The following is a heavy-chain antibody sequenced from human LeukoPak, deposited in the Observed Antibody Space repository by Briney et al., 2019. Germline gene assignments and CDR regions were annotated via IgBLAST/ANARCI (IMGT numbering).Heavy chain of an antibody. D-gene: IGHD2-2*01. Sequence: GGSLRLSCAASRFTFNNYAMSWVRQAPGKGLEWVSAISGSGGSTYYADSVKGRFTISRDISKNTLYLQMNSLRAEDTAVYYCARHCSSPSCYEDYYYMDVWGKGTTVTISS. CDR2: ISGSGGST. CDR3: ARHCSSPSCYEDYYYMDV. V-gene: IGHV3-23*01. CDR1: RFTFNNYA. J-gene: IGHJ6*03.